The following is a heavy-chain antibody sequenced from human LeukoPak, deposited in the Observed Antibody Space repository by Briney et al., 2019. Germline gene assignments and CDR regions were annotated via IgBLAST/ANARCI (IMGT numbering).Heavy chain of an antibody. CDR1: GYTFTSYA. J-gene: IGHJ6*02. V-gene: IGHV1-3*01. Sequence: GASVKVSCKASGYTFTSYAMHWVRQAPGQRLEWMGWINAGNGNTKYSQKFQGRVTITRDTSASTAYMELSSLRSEDTAVYYCARAMVRGVKETYYYGMDVWGQGTTVTVSS. CDR2: INAGNGNT. CDR3: ARAMVRGVKETYYYGMDV. D-gene: IGHD3-10*01.